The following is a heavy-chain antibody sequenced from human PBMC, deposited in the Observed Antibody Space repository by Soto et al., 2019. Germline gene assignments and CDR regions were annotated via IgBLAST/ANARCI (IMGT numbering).Heavy chain of an antibody. CDR3: ARAPNRDWNLDY. J-gene: IGHJ4*02. Sequence: PSETLSLTCSVSGDSISDDKYYWSWVRQSPGKGLEWLGYISFRGSTYYNPSLKGRLSISVEPSKNEFFLKLNSMTAADTAVYYCARAPNRDWNLDYWGQGTLVTLSS. V-gene: IGHV4-30-4*01. D-gene: IGHD1-1*01. CDR2: ISFRGST. CDR1: GDSISDDKYY.